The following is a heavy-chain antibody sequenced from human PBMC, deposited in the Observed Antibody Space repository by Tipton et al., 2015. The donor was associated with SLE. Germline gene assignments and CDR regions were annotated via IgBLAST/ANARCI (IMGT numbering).Heavy chain of an antibody. CDR1: GYSIRNGYY. CDR3: ARLAGTYSSYFRDY. V-gene: IGHV4-38-2*02. D-gene: IGHD1-26*01. CDR2: IHHSGIT. Sequence: TLSLTCNVSGYSIRNGYYWGWIRQAPGKGLEWTGTIHHSGITYYNPSLKSRVTISVDTSKNQFSLKLRSVTAADTAVYYCARLAGTYSSYFRDYWGRGALVSVSS. J-gene: IGHJ4*02.